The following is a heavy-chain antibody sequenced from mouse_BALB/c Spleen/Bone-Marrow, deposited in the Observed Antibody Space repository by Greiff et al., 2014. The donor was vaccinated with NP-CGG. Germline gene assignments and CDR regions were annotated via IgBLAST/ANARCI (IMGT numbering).Heavy chain of an antibody. CDR2: IYPGDGDT. Sequence: VQLQQSGAELVRPGSSVKISCKASGYAFSSYWMNWVKQRPGQGLEWIGQIYPGDGDTNYNGKFKGKATLTANKSSSTAYMQLSSLTSEDSGVYFCARGVPMDYWGQGTSVTVSS. V-gene: IGHV1-80*01. CDR3: ARGVPMDY. J-gene: IGHJ4*01. CDR1: GYAFSSYW.